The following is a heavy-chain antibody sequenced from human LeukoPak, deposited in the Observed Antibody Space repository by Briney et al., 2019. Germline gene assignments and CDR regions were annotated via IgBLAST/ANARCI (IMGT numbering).Heavy chain of an antibody. CDR1: GFTFSSYA. Sequence: PGGSLRLSCAASGFTFSSYAMSWVRQAPGKGLEWVSAISGSGGSTYYADSVKGRFTISRDNSKNTLYLQMNSLRAEDTSVYYCAKGGYYDSSGLYFDYWGQGTLVTVSS. J-gene: IGHJ4*02. V-gene: IGHV3-23*01. D-gene: IGHD3-22*01. CDR3: AKGGYYDSSGLYFDY. CDR2: ISGSGGST.